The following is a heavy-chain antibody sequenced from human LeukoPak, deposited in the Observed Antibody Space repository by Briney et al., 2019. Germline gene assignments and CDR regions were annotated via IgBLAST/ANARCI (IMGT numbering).Heavy chain of an antibody. CDR1: GFTFSSYW. V-gene: IGHV3-7*03. D-gene: IGHD5-12*01. Sequence: PGGSLGLSCAASGFTFSSYWMSWVRQAPGKGLEWVANIKQDGSEKYYVDSVKGRFTISRDNAKNSLYLQMNSLRAEDTAVYYCARDRDNIVAYGGLDYWGQGTLVTVSS. J-gene: IGHJ4*02. CDR3: ARDRDNIVAYGGLDY. CDR2: IKQDGSEK.